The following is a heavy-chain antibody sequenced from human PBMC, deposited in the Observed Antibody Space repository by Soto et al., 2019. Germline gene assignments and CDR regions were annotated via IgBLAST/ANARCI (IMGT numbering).Heavy chain of an antibody. J-gene: IGHJ5*02. CDR2: IYYSGST. V-gene: IGHV4-30-4*01. CDR1: GGSISSGDYY. CDR3: ARRGRRLRQARWFDP. Sequence: SEPLSLTFTVSGGSISSGDYYWSWIRQPPGKGLEWIGYIYYSGSTYYNPSLKSRVTISVDTSKNQFSLKLSSVTAADTAVYYCARRGRRLRQARWFDPCGQGTMVTVYS. D-gene: IGHD5-12*01.